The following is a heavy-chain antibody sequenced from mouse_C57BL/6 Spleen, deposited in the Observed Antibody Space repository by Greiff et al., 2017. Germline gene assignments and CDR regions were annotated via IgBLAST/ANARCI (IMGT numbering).Heavy chain of an antibody. CDR2: ISYDGSN. Sequence: DVQLQESGPGLVKPSQSLSLTCSVTGYSITSGYYWNWIRQFPGNKLEWMGFISYDGSNNYNPSLKNRISITRDTSKNQFFLKLNSVTTEDTATYYCERDDAWFAYWGQGTLVTVSA. V-gene: IGHV3-6*01. D-gene: IGHD2-3*01. J-gene: IGHJ3*01. CDR3: ERDDAWFAY. CDR1: GYSITSGYY.